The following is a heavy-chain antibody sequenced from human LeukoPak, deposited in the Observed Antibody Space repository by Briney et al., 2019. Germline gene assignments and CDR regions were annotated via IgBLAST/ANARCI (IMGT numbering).Heavy chain of an antibody. CDR2: ITSDGSST. D-gene: IGHD6-6*01. V-gene: IGHV3-74*01. CDR3: VRDTWATRLFVY. CDR1: GFTVISYW. Sequence: PGGSLRLSCAASGFTVISYWLHWVRQAPGKGLVWVSRITSDGSSTSYADSVKGRFTISRDNAKNTLCLQMNSLRAEDRTVYYCVRDTWATRLFVYWGQGALVTLS. J-gene: IGHJ4*02.